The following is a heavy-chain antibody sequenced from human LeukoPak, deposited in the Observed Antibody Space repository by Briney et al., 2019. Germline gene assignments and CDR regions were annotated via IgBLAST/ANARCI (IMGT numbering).Heavy chain of an antibody. CDR3: ARGSYGYD. CDR1: GYTFTDYY. V-gene: IGHV1-2*02. Sequence: ASVNVSYTASGYTFTDYYLHWVRQAPGHGLEWMGWINPKTGVTKYAQNFQGRVTITRDTSISTAYMEVSRLRSDDTAVYFCARGSYGYDWGQGTLVTVSS. CDR2: INPKTGVT. J-gene: IGHJ4*02. D-gene: IGHD1-26*01.